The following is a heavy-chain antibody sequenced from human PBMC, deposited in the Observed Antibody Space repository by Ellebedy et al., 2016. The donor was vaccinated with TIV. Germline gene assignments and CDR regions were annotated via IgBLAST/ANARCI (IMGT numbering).Heavy chain of an antibody. V-gene: IGHV4-34*01. J-gene: IGHJ5*02. CDR1: GGSFSGYY. CDR3: ARCSAAGTAWWFNP. Sequence: SETLSLTXAVYGGSFSGYYWSWIRQPPGKGLEWIGEINHSGSTNYNPSLKSRVTISVDTSKNQFSLKLSSVTAADTAVYYCARCSAAGTAWWFNPWGQGTLVTVSS. D-gene: IGHD6-13*01. CDR2: INHSGST.